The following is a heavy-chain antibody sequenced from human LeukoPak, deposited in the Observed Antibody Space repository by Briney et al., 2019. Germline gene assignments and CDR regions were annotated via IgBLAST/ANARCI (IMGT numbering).Heavy chain of an antibody. Sequence: SETLSLTCTVSGGSISSYYWSWTRQPPGKGLEWIGYIYYSGSTNYNPSLKSRVTISVDTSKNQFSLKLSSVTAADTAVYYCARLTDCSGGSCYSFDYWGQGTLVTVSS. CDR1: GGSISSYY. J-gene: IGHJ4*02. D-gene: IGHD2-15*01. V-gene: IGHV4-59*08. CDR2: IYYSGST. CDR3: ARLTDCSGGSCYSFDY.